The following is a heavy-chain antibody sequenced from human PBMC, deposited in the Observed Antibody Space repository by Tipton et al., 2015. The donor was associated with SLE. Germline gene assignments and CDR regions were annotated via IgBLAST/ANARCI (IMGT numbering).Heavy chain of an antibody. Sequence: LRLSYTVSGGSISPFFWAWIRQPPGKGLEWIGYIYYSGTTIFSPSFNSRVTMSVDTSRNQFSLTLGSLTAADTAVYYCARRTLATVLDVWGHGTLVAVS. CDR3: ARRTLATVLDV. V-gene: IGHV4-59*08. J-gene: IGHJ3*01. D-gene: IGHD1-14*01. CDR2: IYYSGTT. CDR1: GGSISPFF.